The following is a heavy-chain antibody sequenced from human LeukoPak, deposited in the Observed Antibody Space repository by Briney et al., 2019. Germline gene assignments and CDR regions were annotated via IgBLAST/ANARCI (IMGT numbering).Heavy chain of an antibody. J-gene: IGHJ2*01. CDR1: GYTFTNYA. V-gene: IGHV1-3*03. Sequence: ASVKVSCKASGYTFTNYAMHWVRLAPGQRLQWMGWINLANGNTKYSQYFEGRVTITRDTSASTVYMELSSLRPDDMAVYYCARDAPYYYGSGSYYNSYKIRLWYFDLWGRGTLVTVSS. CDR2: INLANGNT. CDR3: ARDAPYYYGSGSYYNSYKIRLWYFDL. D-gene: IGHD3-10*01.